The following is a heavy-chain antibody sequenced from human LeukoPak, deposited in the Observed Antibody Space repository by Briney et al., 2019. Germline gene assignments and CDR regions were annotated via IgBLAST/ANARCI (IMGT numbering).Heavy chain of an antibody. CDR2: IRYDGSNK. D-gene: IGHD1-26*01. CDR1: GFTFSSYG. Sequence: GGSLRLSCAASGFTFSSYGMHWVRQAPGKGLEWVAFIRYDGSNKYYADSVKGRFTISRDNSKNTLYLQMNSLRAEDTAVYYCAGGSYLSGARIDYWGQGTLVTVSS. CDR3: AGGSYLSGARIDY. J-gene: IGHJ4*02. V-gene: IGHV3-30*02.